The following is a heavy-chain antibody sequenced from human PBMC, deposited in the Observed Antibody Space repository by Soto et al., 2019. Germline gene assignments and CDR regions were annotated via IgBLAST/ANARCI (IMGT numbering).Heavy chain of an antibody. Sequence: GGSLRLSCTVSGFTFSSSAMSWVRQAPGRGLEWVSGISGSGAGTYYADSVKGRFTISRDNSKNTLYLQMSGLRAEDRAVYYCAKGPRVFGAFISSDNNYGMYVWGKGTRVTASS. CDR1: GFTFSSSA. CDR2: ISGSGAGT. J-gene: IGHJ6*04. V-gene: IGHV3-23*01. CDR3: AKGPRVFGAFISSDNNYGMYV. D-gene: IGHD3-16*02.